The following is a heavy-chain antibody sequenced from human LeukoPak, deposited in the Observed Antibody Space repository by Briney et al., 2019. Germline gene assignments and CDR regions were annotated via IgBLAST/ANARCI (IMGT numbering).Heavy chain of an antibody. CDR2: ISSSGSTI. V-gene: IGHV3-48*03. CDR3: AELGITMIGGV. J-gene: IGHJ6*04. CDR1: GFTFSSYE. D-gene: IGHD3-10*02. Sequence: GSLXXSCAASGFTFSSYEMNWVRQAPGKGLEWVSYISSSGSTIYYADSVKGGFTISRDNAKNSLYLQMNSLRGEDTAVYYCAELGITMIGGVWGKGTTVTISS.